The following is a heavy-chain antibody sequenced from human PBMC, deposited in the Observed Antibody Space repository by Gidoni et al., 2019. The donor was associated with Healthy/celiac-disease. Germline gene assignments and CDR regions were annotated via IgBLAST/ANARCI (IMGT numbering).Heavy chain of an antibody. CDR3: ARSGGEQQLVLISPHDAFDI. V-gene: IGHV3-7*04. D-gene: IGHD6-13*01. CDR2: IKQDGSEK. Sequence: EVQLVASGGGLVQPGGSLRLSCAASGFTFSSYWMSWVRQAPGKGLAWVANIKQDGSEKHYVDAVKGRFTISRDNAKNSLYLQMNSLRAEDTAVYYCARSGGEQQLVLISPHDAFDIWGQGTMVTVSS. CDR1: GFTFSSYW. J-gene: IGHJ3*02.